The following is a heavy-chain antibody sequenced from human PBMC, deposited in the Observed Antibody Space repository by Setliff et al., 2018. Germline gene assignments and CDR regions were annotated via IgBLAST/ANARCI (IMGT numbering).Heavy chain of an antibody. V-gene: IGHV1-18*01. CDR1: GYMFKSYG. J-gene: IGHJ4*02. D-gene: IGHD2-2*02. CDR2: ISPYNDNT. CDR3: VRLAAIPEPATGVLG. Sequence: GASVKVSCKASGYMFKSYGITWMRQAPGQGPEWMGWISPYNDNTNSAEKFQDRITITTDTSTSTSYMELRSLRSDDTAVYYCVRLAAIPEPATGVLGWGQGTLVTVSS.